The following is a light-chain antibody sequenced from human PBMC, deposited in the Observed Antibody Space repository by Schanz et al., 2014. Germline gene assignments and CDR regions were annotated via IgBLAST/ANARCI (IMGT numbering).Light chain of an antibody. J-gene: IGLJ2*01. CDR3: SSYKRGNTLL. CDR2: EVT. CDR1: SSDVGAYDF. Sequence: QSALTQPSSASGSLGQSVTISCTGTSSDVGAYDFVSWYRQYPGKAPQLLVFEVTKRPSGVPARFSGSKSGNTASLTVSGLQAEDEADYYCSSYKRGNTLLFGGGTKLTVL. V-gene: IGLV2-8*01.